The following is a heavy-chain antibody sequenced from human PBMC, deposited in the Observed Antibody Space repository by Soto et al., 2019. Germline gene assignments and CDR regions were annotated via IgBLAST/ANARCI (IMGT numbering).Heavy chain of an antibody. D-gene: IGHD2-21*02. J-gene: IGHJ6*02. Sequence: SETRSLTCTVSGGSISGYYWSWIRQPPGKGLEWIGYMYNTGSTVYNPSFKSRVTISVDTSKNQFSLKLISVTAADTAVYYCARDLWGYCGTDCYPLDVWGQGTTVTVSS. CDR3: ARDLWGYCGTDCYPLDV. CDR2: MYNTGST. CDR1: GGSISGYY. V-gene: IGHV4-59*01.